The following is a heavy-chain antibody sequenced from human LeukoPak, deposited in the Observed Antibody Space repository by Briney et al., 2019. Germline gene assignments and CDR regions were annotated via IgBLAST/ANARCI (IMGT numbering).Heavy chain of an antibody. CDR3: ARAYYDSSGYYPSFDI. V-gene: IGHV4-38-2*02. CDR2: IYYSGST. Sequence: SETLSLTCTVSGYSISSGYYWGWIRQPPGKGLEWIGNIYYSGSTYYNPSLKSRVTISVDTYKNQFSLKLTSVTAADTAVYYCARAYYDSSGYYPSFDIWGQGTMVTVSS. CDR1: GYSISSGYY. J-gene: IGHJ3*02. D-gene: IGHD3-22*01.